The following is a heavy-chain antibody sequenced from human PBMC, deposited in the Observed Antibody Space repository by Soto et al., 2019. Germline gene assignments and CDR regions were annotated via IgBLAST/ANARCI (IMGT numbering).Heavy chain of an antibody. CDR1: GYSFTSYW. CDR3: AVARGGYYDISPLVVVTPPAY. V-gene: IGHV5-10-1*01. Sequence: GESLKISCNGSGYSFTSYWISWVRQMPGKGLEWMGRIDPSDSYTNYSPSFQGHVTISADKSISTAYLQWSSLKASDTAMYYCAVARGGYYDISPLVVVTPPAYWGQGTLVTVSS. CDR2: IDPSDSYT. D-gene: IGHD2-21*02. J-gene: IGHJ4*02.